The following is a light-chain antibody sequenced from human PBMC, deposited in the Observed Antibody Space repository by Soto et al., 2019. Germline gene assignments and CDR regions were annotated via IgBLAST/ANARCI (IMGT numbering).Light chain of an antibody. CDR2: GAS. CDR1: QTISNTF. J-gene: IGKJ4*01. CDR3: QQFGVSPT. V-gene: IGKV3-20*01. Sequence: EIVLTQSPGTLSLSPGERATLSCRASQTISNTFLAWYQQKPGQAPRLLIYGASSRATDIPDRFSGSGSGTDFTLTIGRLEPEDFAVYYCQQFGVSPTFGGGTKVDNK.